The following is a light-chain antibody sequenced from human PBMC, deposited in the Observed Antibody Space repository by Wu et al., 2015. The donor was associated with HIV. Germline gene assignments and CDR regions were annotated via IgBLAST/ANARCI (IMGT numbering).Light chain of an antibody. CDR1: QGISNN. CDR3: QNYDSVPRT. Sequence: DIQMTQSPSSLSASVGDRVTITCRASQGISNNLAWYQQKSGQVPKLLIYAASTLQSGVPSRFSGSGSGTDFTLTISSLQPEDVATYYCQNYDSVPRTFGKGPRWKSN. J-gene: IGKJ1*01. V-gene: IGKV1-27*01. CDR2: AAS.